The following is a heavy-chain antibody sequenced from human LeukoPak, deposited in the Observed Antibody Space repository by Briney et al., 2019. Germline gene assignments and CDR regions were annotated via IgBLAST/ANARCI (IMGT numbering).Heavy chain of an antibody. CDR2: IIPIFGTA. D-gene: IGHD2-2*01. Sequence: SVKVSCKASGGTFSSYAISWVRQAPGQGLDWMGGIIPIFGTANYAQKFQGRVTITTDESTSTAYMELSSLRSEDTAVYYCARVACSSTSCYRYFDYWGQGTLVTVSS. CDR1: GGTFSSYA. CDR3: ARVACSSTSCYRYFDY. J-gene: IGHJ4*02. V-gene: IGHV1-69*05.